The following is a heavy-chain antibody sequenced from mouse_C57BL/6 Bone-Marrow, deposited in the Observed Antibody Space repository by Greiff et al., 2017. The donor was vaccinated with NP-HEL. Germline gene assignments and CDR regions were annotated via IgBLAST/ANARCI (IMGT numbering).Heavy chain of an antibody. CDR2: IDPSDSYP. CDR3: ARSGYYGSSYVENWYFDV. J-gene: IGHJ1*03. CDR1: GYTFPSYW. V-gene: IGHV1-59*01. Sequence: QVQLQQPGAELVRPGTSVKLSCKASGYTFPSYWMHWVKQRPGQGLEWIGVIDPSDSYPNYNQKFKGKATLTVDTSSSTAYMQLSSLTSVDSAVYYCARSGYYGSSYVENWYFDVWGTGTTVTVSS. D-gene: IGHD1-1*01.